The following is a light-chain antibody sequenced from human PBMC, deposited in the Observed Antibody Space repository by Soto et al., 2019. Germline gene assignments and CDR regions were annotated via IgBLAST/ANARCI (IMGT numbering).Light chain of an antibody. CDR2: GAS. Sequence: EIVLTQSSGTLSVSLGERATLSCRASQSVGPNLAWYQQRPGQAPRLLIYGASKRATGVPARFSGRGSGTEFTLTITSLQSEDFAVYYCHQYNNRPPYTFGQGTHLEIK. J-gene: IGKJ2*01. V-gene: IGKV3-15*01. CDR3: HQYNNRPPYT. CDR1: QSVGPN.